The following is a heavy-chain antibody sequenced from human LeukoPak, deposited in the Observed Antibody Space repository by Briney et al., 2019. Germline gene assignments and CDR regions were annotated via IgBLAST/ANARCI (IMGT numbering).Heavy chain of an antibody. V-gene: IGHV4-59*01. Sequence: SETLSLTCTVSGGSISSYYWSWIRQPPGKGLEWIGYIYYSGSTNYNPSLKSRVTISVDTSENQFSLKLSSVTAADTAVYYCARVGDGYPFDYWGQGTLVTVSS. CDR2: IYYSGST. CDR1: GGSISSYY. J-gene: IGHJ4*02. CDR3: ARVGDGYPFDY. D-gene: IGHD5-24*01.